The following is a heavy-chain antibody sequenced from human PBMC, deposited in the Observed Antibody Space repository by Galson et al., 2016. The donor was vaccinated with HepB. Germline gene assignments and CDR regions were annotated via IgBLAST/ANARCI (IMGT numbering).Heavy chain of an antibody. J-gene: IGHJ6*04. CDR3: TREFGVAATGEYFYGMDV. V-gene: IGHV3-49*03. D-gene: IGHD6-13*01. CDR2: VRSKAYGGTT. Sequence: SLRLSCAASGFTFGDYAMSWFRQAPGKGLEWVGFVRSKAYGGTTEYAPSAKGRVTIPRDDSKSIAYLRMNSLKAEDTDVYYCTREFGVAATGEYFYGMDVWGKGTTVTVSS. CDR1: GFTFGDYA.